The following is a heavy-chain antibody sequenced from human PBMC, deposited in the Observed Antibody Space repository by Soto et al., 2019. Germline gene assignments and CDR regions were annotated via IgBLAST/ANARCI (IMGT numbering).Heavy chain of an antibody. CDR2: MNPYNGNA. J-gene: IGHJ4*02. V-gene: IGHV1-8*01. CDR3: ARRKERSGPHYFDS. Sequence: QVQLVQSGAAVKKPGASVKVSCKASGYSFITYDINWVRQAPGQGLEWMGWMNPYNGNAGYAQKFQGRVTMTRNTSIGTAYMELSSLRSNDTAVYFCARRKERSGPHYFDSWGQGTLVTVSS. D-gene: IGHD1-1*01. CDR1: GYSFITYD.